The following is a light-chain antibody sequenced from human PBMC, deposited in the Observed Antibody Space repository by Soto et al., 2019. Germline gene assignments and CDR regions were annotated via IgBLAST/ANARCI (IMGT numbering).Light chain of an antibody. CDR1: ESISTW. Sequence: DILMTQSPSTLSASVGDRVTITCRASESISTWLAWYQQKPGKAPKLLIHQASSLESGVPSRFSGSGSETEFTLTISSLQPDDFATYHCQQYSTFSNSFGQGTKLEIK. CDR3: QQYSTFSNS. J-gene: IGKJ2*03. V-gene: IGKV1-5*03. CDR2: QAS.